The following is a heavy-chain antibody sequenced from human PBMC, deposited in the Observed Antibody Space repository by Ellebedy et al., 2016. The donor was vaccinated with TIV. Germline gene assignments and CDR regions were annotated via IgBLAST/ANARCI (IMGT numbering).Heavy chain of an antibody. Sequence: GESLKISCEASGIIVNDYFMNWVRQAPGKGLEWVSVLYPDAKTNYTDSVNGRFIVSRDSSKNTLYLQMNSLTPEDTAVYTCASWKWLYGGSGYWFDPWGQGTLVTVSS. CDR3: ASWKWLYGGSGYWFDP. CDR1: GIIVNDYF. V-gene: IGHV3-66*01. J-gene: IGHJ5*02. D-gene: IGHD6-13*01. CDR2: LYPDAKT.